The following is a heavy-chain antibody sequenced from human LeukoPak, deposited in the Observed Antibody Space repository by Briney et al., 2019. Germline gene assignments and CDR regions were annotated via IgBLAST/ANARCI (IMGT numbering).Heavy chain of an antibody. Sequence: SETLSLTCTVSAGSVSSGSDYWSWIRQPPGKGLEWIGFIHYSGTTNYSPSLKSRVTISVDTSKNQFSLRLSSVTAADTAVYYCARTDYYFHYWGQGTLVTVSS. V-gene: IGHV4-61*01. CDR2: IHYSGTT. J-gene: IGHJ4*02. CDR1: AGSVSSGSDY. CDR3: ARTDYYFHY. D-gene: IGHD3/OR15-3a*01.